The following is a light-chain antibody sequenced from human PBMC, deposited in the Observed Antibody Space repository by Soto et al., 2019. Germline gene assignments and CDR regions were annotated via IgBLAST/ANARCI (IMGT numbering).Light chain of an antibody. V-gene: IGKV1-39*01. CDR3: QQSFSAPFT. CDR1: RTMSTY. CDR2: SGT. Sequence: DIQMTQSPSSLSASVGDTVTITCRASRTMSTYLNWYQQKPGKAPKLLIYSGTSLQSGVPSRFSGSGSGSNFTLTISSLQPEDFATYYCQQSFSAPFTFGGGTTVEIK. J-gene: IGKJ4*01.